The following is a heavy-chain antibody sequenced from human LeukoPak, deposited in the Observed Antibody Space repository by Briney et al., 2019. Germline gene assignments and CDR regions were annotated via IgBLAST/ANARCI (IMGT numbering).Heavy chain of an antibody. Sequence: SETLSLTCTVSGGSISSYYWSWIRQPPGKGLEWIWYIYYSGSTNYNPSLKSRVTISVDTSKNQFSLKLSSVTAADTAVYYCASAAPQAFDIWGQGTMVTVSS. CDR2: IYYSGST. J-gene: IGHJ3*02. CDR3: ASAAPQAFDI. V-gene: IGHV4-59*01. CDR1: GGSISSYY. D-gene: IGHD2-15*01.